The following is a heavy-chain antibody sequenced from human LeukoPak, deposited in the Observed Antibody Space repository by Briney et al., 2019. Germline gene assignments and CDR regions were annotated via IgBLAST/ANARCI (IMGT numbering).Heavy chain of an antibody. CDR3: ATAVASSSGWYADY. CDR1: GFTFRSYG. J-gene: IGHJ4*02. Sequence: LGGSLRLSCAASGFTFRSYGMHWVRQAPGKGLEWVAVIWYDGSNKYYADSVKGRFTVSRDNSKNTLYLQMNSLRAEDTAVYYCATAVASSSGWYADYWGQGTLVTVSS. D-gene: IGHD6-19*01. V-gene: IGHV3-33*01. CDR2: IWYDGSNK.